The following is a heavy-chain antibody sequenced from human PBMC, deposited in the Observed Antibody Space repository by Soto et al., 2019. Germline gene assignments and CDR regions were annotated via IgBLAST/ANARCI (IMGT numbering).Heavy chain of an antibody. Sequence: GESLKISCKGSGYSFTSYWISWVRQMPGKGLEWMGRIDPSDSYTNYSPSFQGHVTISADKSISTAYLQWSSLKASDTAMYYCAIHQYSSGWYQDNWFDPWGQGALVTVSS. D-gene: IGHD6-19*01. J-gene: IGHJ5*02. CDR2: IDPSDSYT. CDR3: AIHQYSSGWYQDNWFDP. CDR1: GYSFTSYW. V-gene: IGHV5-10-1*01.